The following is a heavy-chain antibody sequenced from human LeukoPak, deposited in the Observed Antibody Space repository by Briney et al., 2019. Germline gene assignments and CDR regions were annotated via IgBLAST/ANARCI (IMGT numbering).Heavy chain of an antibody. J-gene: IGHJ4*01. CDR2: VHSSGRT. CDR3: ARHDEECPGEYCFLLSFDY. V-gene: IGHV4-59*08. Sequence: SETLSLTCTVSGGSIINFYWSWIRQSPGKGLEWIGYVHSSGRTDYNPSLRSRVSMSADTSKSQLSLRLTSVTAADTAVYFCARHDEECPGEYCFLLSFDYWGPGSLVTVSS. D-gene: IGHD2-8*02. CDR1: GGSIINFY.